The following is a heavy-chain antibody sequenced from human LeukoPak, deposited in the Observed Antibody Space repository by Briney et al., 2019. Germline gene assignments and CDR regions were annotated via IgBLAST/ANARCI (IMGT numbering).Heavy chain of an antibody. V-gene: IGHV3-23*01. Sequence: PGGSMRLSCAASGFTFSSYAMSWVRQAPGKGLEWVSSIRGRGNYVYYADSVKGRFTISRDNSKNTLYLQMNSLRADDTAVYYCAKGGVYSGYDLSFEYWGQGALVTVCS. CDR1: GFTFSSYA. D-gene: IGHD5-12*01. CDR2: IRGRGNYV. CDR3: AKGGVYSGYDLSFEY. J-gene: IGHJ4*02.